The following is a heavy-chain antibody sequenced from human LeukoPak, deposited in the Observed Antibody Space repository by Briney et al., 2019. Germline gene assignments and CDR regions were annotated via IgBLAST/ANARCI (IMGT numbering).Heavy chain of an antibody. D-gene: IGHD1-1*01. CDR2: INPSGGSP. J-gene: IGHJ4*02. Sequence: ASVKVSCKASGYTVSNYYLHWVRQAPGQGPEWMGRINPSGGSPIYAQRFQDRVSMTRDMSASTVYMELSSLRSEDTAIYYCARELTTEMYFFDYWGQGTLVTVSS. V-gene: IGHV1-46*01. CDR1: GYTVSNYY. CDR3: ARELTTEMYFFDY.